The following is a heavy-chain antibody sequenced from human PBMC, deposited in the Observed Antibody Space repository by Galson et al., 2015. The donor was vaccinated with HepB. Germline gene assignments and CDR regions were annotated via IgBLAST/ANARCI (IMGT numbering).Heavy chain of an antibody. V-gene: IGHV3-21*01. CDR3: ARGGRYFDWILYYFDY. CDR2: ISSSSSYI. D-gene: IGHD3-9*01. J-gene: IGHJ4*02. CDR1: GFTFSSYS. Sequence: SLRLSCAASGFTFSSYSMNWVRQAPGKGLEWVSSISSSSSYIYYADSVKGRFTISRDNAKNSLYLQMNSLRAEDTAVYYCARGGRYFDWILYYFDYWGQGTLVTVSS.